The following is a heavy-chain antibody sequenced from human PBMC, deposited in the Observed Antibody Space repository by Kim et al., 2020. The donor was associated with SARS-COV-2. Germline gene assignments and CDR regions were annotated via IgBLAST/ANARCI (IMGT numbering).Heavy chain of an antibody. V-gene: IGHV3-48*03. CDR1: GFTFNSYE. J-gene: IGHJ4*02. D-gene: IGHD6-6*01. CDR2: ISSSGSTI. Sequence: GGSLRLSCAASGFTFNSYEMNWVRQAPGKGLEWVSYISSSGSTIYYADSVKGRFTISRDNAKNSLYLQMNSLRVEDTAVYYCARDWPNIAGRLNFDYWGQGTLVTVSS. CDR3: ARDWPNIAGRLNFDY.